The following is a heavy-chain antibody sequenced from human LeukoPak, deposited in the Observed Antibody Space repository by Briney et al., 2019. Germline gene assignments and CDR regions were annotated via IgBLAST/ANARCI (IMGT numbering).Heavy chain of an antibody. V-gene: IGHV1-69*05. CDR3: ARGNPVHDSSGSSAFDI. CDR2: IIPIFGTA. CDR1: GGTFSSYA. D-gene: IGHD3-22*01. J-gene: IGHJ3*02. Sequence: SVKVSCKASGGTFSSYAISWVRQAPGQGLEWMGRIIPIFGTANYAQKFQGRVTITTDESTSTAYMELSSLRSEDTAVYYCARGNPVHDSSGSSAFDIWGQGTMVTVSS.